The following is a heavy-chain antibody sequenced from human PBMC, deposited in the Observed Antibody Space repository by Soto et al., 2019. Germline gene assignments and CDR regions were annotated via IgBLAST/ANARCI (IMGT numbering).Heavy chain of an antibody. V-gene: IGHV4-30-2*01. CDR2: IYYSGST. Sequence: PSGTLFLTCAVSGGSLGSGGFSRSLVRQPPGKGLEWIGYIYYSGSTYYNPSLKSRVTISVDRSKNQFSLKLTSVTAADTAVYYCARHVTTVTTVDYWGQGTLVTVSS. CDR3: ARHVTTVTTVDY. D-gene: IGHD4-17*01. CDR1: GGSLGSGGFS. J-gene: IGHJ4*02.